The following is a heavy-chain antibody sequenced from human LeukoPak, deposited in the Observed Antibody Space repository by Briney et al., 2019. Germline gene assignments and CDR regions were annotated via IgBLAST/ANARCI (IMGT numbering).Heavy chain of an antibody. CDR1: GFTFTSSA. J-gene: IGHJ6*02. D-gene: IGHD3-9*01. Sequence: GASVKVSCKASGFTFTSSAMQWVRQARGQRLEWIGWIVVGSGNTNYAQKFQERVTITRDMSTSTAYMELSSLRSEDTAVYYCAATGGYDILTGPGEAYGMDVWGQGTTVTVSS. CDR2: IVVGSGNT. CDR3: AATGGYDILTGPGEAYGMDV. V-gene: IGHV1-58*02.